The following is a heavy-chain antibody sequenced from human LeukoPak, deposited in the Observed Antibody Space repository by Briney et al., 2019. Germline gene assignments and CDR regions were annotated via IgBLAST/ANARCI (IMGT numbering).Heavy chain of an antibody. CDR1: GFIFSNYA. CDR3: ANDRPGPKYYFDY. D-gene: IGHD2-8*02. V-gene: IGHV3-30*02. CDR2: IRFDGSDR. J-gene: IGHJ4*02. Sequence: PGGSLRLSCAASGFIFSNYAMHWVRQPPGKGLEWVAFIRFDGSDRYYADSVKGRFTISRDNSSNTLHLQMNSLRTEDTGVYRCANDRPGPKYYFDYWGQGALVTVSS.